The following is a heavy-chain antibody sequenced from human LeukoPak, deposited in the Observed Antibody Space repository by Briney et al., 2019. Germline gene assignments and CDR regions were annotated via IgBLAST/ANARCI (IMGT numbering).Heavy chain of an antibody. V-gene: IGHV1-18*01. D-gene: IGHD1-14*01. J-gene: IGHJ5*01. Sequence: ASVKVSCMASGYTFTSYGISWVRQAPGQGLEWMGWISAYNGNTNYAQKLQGRVTMTTDTSTSTAYMELRSLRSDDTAVYYCARDLPPSNWFDPWGQGALVTVSS. CDR1: GYTFTSYG. CDR2: ISAYNGNT. CDR3: ARDLPPSNWFDP.